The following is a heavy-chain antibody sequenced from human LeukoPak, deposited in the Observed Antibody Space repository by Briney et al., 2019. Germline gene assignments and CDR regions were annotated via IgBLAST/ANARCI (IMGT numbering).Heavy chain of an antibody. Sequence: GGSLRLSCAASGFTFSNYAMSWVRQAPGLGLEWVSGISGGGYSTYYADSVKGRFTISRDNSKNTLYLQMNSLRAEDTAVYYCATGGGGHMPYDKPRYWGQGTLVTVSS. D-gene: IGHD3-22*01. J-gene: IGHJ4*02. CDR3: ATGGGGHMPYDKPRY. V-gene: IGHV3-23*01. CDR2: ISGGGYST. CDR1: GFTFSNYA.